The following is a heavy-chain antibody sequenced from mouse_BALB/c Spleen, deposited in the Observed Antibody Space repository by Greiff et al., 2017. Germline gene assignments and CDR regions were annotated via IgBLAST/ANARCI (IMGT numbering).Heavy chain of an antibody. D-gene: IGHD2-1*01. J-gene: IGHJ3*01. CDR1: GYAFTNYL. V-gene: IGHV1-54*01. Sequence: VQLVESGAELVRPGTSVKVSCKASGYAFTNYLIEWVKQRPGQGLEWIGVINPGSGGTNYNEKFKGKATLTADKSSSTAYMQLSSLTSDDSAVYFCARSGYYGNYVFAYWGQGTLVTVSA. CDR3: ARSGYYGNYVFAY. CDR2: INPGSGGT.